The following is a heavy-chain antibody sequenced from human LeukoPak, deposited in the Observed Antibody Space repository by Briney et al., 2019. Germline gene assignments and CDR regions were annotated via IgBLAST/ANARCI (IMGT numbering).Heavy chain of an antibody. CDR1: GFTFSSYS. J-gene: IGHJ4*02. Sequence: TGGSLRFSCAASGFTFSSYSMNWVRQAPGKGLEWVAFIRYDGSNKYYADSVKGRFTISRDNSKNTLYLQMNSLRAEDTAVYYCARSGAGPIDYWGQGTLVTVSS. CDR3: ARSGAGPIDY. CDR2: IRYDGSNK. V-gene: IGHV3-30*02. D-gene: IGHD6-19*01.